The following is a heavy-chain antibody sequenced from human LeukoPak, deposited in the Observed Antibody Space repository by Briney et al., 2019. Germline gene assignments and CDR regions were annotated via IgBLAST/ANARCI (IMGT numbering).Heavy chain of an antibody. J-gene: IGHJ3*02. CDR2: IYYSGST. CDR3: ARPTSGTDAFDI. CDR1: GGSIGSSSYY. D-gene: IGHD6-13*01. V-gene: IGHV4-39*01. Sequence: PSETLSLTCTVSGGSIGSSSYYWGWIRQPPGKGLEWIGSIYYSGSTYYNPSLKSRVTISVDTSKNQFSLKLSSVTAADTAVYYCARPTSGTDAFDIWGQGTMVTVSS.